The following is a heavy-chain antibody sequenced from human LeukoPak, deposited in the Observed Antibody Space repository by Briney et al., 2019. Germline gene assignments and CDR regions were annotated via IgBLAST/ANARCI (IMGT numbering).Heavy chain of an antibody. D-gene: IGHD1-26*01. Sequence: SETLSLTCTVSGGSISSRSYYWGWIRQPPGKGLEWIANIYYSGDTYYNPSLKSRVTISVETSKNPFSLKLSSVAAADTAVYYCARDRSRWDLLPFDSWGQGTLVTVSS. J-gene: IGHJ4*02. CDR2: IYYSGDT. CDR3: ARDRSRWDLLPFDS. V-gene: IGHV4-39*07. CDR1: GGSISSRSYY.